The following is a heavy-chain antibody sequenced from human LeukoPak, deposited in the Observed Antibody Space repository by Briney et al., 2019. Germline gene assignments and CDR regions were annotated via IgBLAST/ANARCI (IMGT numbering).Heavy chain of an antibody. J-gene: IGHJ4*02. V-gene: IGHV4-34*01. CDR2: INHSGST. CDR3: ARRRGIRYFDWLSEYYFDY. D-gene: IGHD3-9*01. CDR1: GGSFSGYY. Sequence: SETLSLTCAVYGGSFSGYYWSWIRQPPGKGLEWIGEINHSGSTNYNPSLKSRVTISVDTSKNQFSLKLSSVTTADTAMYYCARRRGIRYFDWLSEYYFDYWGQGTLVTVSS.